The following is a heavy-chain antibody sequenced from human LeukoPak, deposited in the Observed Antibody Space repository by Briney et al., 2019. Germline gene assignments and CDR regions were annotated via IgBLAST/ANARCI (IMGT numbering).Heavy chain of an antibody. D-gene: IGHD3-10*01. V-gene: IGHV3-74*01. CDR3: AELTSMVEQY. Sequence: GGSLRLSCEASGFTFSSYWMHWVRQVPGKGLVWVSRINSDGSSTSYADSVNVRFTISRYNAKNTLYLQMNSLRAEDTAVYYCAELTSMVEQYWGQGTLVTVSS. J-gene: IGHJ4*02. CDR1: GFTFSSYW. CDR2: INSDGSST.